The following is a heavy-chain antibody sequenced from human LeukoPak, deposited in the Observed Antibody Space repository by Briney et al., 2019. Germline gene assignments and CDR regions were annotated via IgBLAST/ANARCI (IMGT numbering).Heavy chain of an antibody. CDR2: LSRDTTAI. J-gene: IGHJ4*02. CDR1: GFTFNIYG. CDR3: VRSGWYDDFDY. V-gene: IGHV3-48*01. Sequence: GGSLRLSCAASGFTFNIYGMNWVRQAPGKGLEWISYLSRDTTAIYYADSVKGRFTISRDNAKNSLYLQMNSLRAEDTAMYYWVRSGWYDDFDYLGQGTLVTVSS. D-gene: IGHD6-19*01.